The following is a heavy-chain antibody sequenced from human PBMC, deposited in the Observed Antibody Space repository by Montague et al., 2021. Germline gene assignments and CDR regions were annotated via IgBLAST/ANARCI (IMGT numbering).Heavy chain of an antibody. CDR1: GGSFSAYY. CDR3: ARRSRLKSPVDY. J-gene: IGHJ4*02. V-gene: IGHV4-34*01. CDR2: IHHSGIT. Sequence: SETRSLTCAVSGGSFSAYYWDWIRQPPGKGLVWIGEIHHSGITYYNPSLNSRLTISLDTSKNQFSLKLNSVTAADTAVYFCARRSRLKSPVDYWGQGTLVTVSS.